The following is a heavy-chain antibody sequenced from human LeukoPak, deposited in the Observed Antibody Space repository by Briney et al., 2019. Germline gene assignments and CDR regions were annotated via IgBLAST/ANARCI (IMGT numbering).Heavy chain of an antibody. V-gene: IGHV3-13*04. CDR2: MGKTAGDT. J-gene: IGHJ4*02. Sequence: PGGSLRLSCAASGFTFSAYDMHWVRQATGKGLEWVSGMGKTAGDTYYSGSVQGRFTISRENAENSVYLEMNSLRAVDTAVYYCTRGAAGFDYWGQGTLVSVSS. CDR3: TRGAAGFDY. D-gene: IGHD6-13*01. CDR1: GFTFSAYD.